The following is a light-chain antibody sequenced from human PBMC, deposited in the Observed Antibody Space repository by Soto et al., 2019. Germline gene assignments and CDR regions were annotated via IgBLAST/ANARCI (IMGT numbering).Light chain of an antibody. CDR2: DAS. CDR3: QQRSNWPPWT. CDR1: QSVSSY. V-gene: IGKV3-11*01. Sequence: EIVLTQSPATLSLSPGERATLSCRASQSVSSYLAWYQQKPGQAPRLLIYDASNRATGIPARFSGSGSGTDFTLTISILEPADLAVYYCQQRSNWPPWTFGQGTKVEIK. J-gene: IGKJ1*01.